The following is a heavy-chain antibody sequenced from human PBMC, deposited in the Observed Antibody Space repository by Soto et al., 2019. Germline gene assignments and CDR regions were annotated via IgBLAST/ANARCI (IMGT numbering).Heavy chain of an antibody. Sequence: GGSLRLSCAASGFSVSSNYMNWVRQAPGEGLEWVSVIYSGDSTYYADSVKGRSTISRDNSKNTLYLQMNSLRAEDTAVYYCARESNEVFMDVWGQGTTVTVSS. J-gene: IGHJ6*02. CDR2: IYSGDST. CDR3: ARESNEVFMDV. CDR1: GFSVSSNY. V-gene: IGHV3-53*01. D-gene: IGHD1-20*01.